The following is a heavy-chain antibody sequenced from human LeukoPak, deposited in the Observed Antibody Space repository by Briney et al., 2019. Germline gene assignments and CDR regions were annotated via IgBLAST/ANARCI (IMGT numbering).Heavy chain of an antibody. CDR3: ARRVIDYDFDY. Sequence: GGSLRLSCAASGFTFSSYGMHWVRQAPGKGLEWVAVIWYDDSNKYYADSVKGRFTISRDNSKNTLYLQMNSLRAEDTAVYYCARRVIDYDFDYWGQGTLVAASS. V-gene: IGHV3-33*01. CDR1: GFTFSSYG. D-gene: IGHD3-10*01. J-gene: IGHJ4*02. CDR2: IWYDDSNK.